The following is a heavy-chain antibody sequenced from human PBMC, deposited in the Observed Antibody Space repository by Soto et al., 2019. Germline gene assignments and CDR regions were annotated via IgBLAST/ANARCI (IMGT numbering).Heavy chain of an antibody. V-gene: IGHV3-13*01. CDR1: GFTFSSCA. CDR3: ARGYLGSFDY. D-gene: IGHD7-27*01. J-gene: IGHJ4*02. Sequence: EVQLVESGGGLVQPGGSLRLSCAASGFTFSSCAVHWVRQPTGKGLEWVSVIGSAGDTYYPGSVKGRFTISRENAKNSLYLQMNSLRAEDTAVYYCARGYLGSFDYWGQGTLVTVSS. CDR2: IGSAGDT.